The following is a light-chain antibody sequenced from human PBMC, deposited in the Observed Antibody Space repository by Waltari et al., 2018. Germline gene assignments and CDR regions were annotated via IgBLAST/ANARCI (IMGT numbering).Light chain of an antibody. Sequence: QSMLTQPPSVSAAPGQKVTISCSASSSNIGSNSVSWYHQLPGTAPKVLIYDNNKRPSGIPDRFSGSKSATSATLGITGLQTGDEADYYCGTWDSTLSAVVFGGGTKLTVL. CDR1: SSNIGSNS. CDR2: DNN. J-gene: IGLJ3*02. V-gene: IGLV1-51*01. CDR3: GTWDSTLSAVV.